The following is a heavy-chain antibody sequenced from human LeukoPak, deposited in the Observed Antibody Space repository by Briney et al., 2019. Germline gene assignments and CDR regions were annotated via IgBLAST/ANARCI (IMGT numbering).Heavy chain of an antibody. CDR3: ARDGYSYGFFDY. CDR2: IRSSGSTR. Sequence: GGSLRLSCAASGFSFSSFEMNWVRQAPRKGLEWVSHIRSSGSTRYYADSVKGRFTISRDNAKNSLYLQMNSLRAEDTAVYYCARDGYSYGFFDYWGQGTLVTVSS. V-gene: IGHV3-48*03. D-gene: IGHD5-18*01. CDR1: GFSFSSFE. J-gene: IGHJ4*02.